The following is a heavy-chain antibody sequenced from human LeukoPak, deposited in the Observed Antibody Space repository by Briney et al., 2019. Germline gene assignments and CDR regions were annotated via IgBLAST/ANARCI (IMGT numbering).Heavy chain of an antibody. D-gene: IGHD3-3*01. V-gene: IGHV3-74*01. CDR3: ARGHRDTIFGAVKIAIDY. CDR2: INSDGSST. CDR1: GFTFSSYW. Sequence: GGSLRLSCAASGFTFSSYWMHWVRQAPGKGLVWVSRINSDGSSTSYADSVKGRFTISRDNAKNTLYLQMNSLRAEDTAVYYCARGHRDTIFGAVKIAIDYWGQGTLVTVSS. J-gene: IGHJ4*02.